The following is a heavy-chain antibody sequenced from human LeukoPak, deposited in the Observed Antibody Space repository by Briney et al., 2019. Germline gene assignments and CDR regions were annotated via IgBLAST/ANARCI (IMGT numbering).Heavy chain of an antibody. J-gene: IGHJ4*02. CDR3: VRDMGYYDKV. Sequence: GGSLRLSCATSGFTFSTSWMHWVRQAPGKGLVWVSRINTDGNTRYYADSVKGRFTISRDNAKNTLYLQMNSLRAEDTAVYYCVRDMGYYDKVWGQGTLVTVSS. CDR2: INTDGNTR. CDR1: GFTFSTSW. V-gene: IGHV3-74*01. D-gene: IGHD3-22*01.